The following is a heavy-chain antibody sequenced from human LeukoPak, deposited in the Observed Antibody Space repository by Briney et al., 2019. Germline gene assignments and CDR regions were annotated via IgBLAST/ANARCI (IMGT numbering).Heavy chain of an antibody. J-gene: IGHJ4*02. CDR2: IRYDGSIE. V-gene: IGHV3-30*02. Sequence: PGGSLRLSYAASGFTFSSYSMNWVRQAPGKGLEWEAFIRYDGSIEYYADSVKGRFTISRDNSKSTLYVQMNSLRVDDTAVYYCAKPIWRAAVAGAYFDSWGQGTLVTVSS. CDR3: AKPIWRAAVAGAYFDS. CDR1: GFTFSSYS. D-gene: IGHD6-19*01.